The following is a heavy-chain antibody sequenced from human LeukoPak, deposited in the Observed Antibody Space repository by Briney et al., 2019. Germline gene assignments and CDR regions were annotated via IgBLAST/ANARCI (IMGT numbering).Heavy chain of an antibody. V-gene: IGHV3-30*02. Sequence: GGSLRLSCAASGFTFSSYGMHWVRQAPGKGLEWVAFIRYDGSNKYYADSVKGRFTISRDNSKNTLYLQMNSLRAEDTAVYYCAKEARRAPYYDFWSGEGYFDYWGQGTLVTVSS. J-gene: IGHJ4*02. CDR3: AKEARRAPYYDFWSGEGYFDY. CDR2: IRYDGSNK. CDR1: GFTFSSYG. D-gene: IGHD3-3*01.